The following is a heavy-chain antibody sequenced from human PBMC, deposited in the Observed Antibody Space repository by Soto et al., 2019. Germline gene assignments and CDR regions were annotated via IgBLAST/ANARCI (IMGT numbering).Heavy chain of an antibody. D-gene: IGHD3-22*01. V-gene: IGHV4-31*03. CDR3: ARGEPTYYYDSSGYPTGADWFDP. CDR2: IYYSGST. CDR1: GGSISSSGYY. J-gene: IGHJ5*02. Sequence: SETLSLTCTVSGGSISSSGYYWSWIRQHPGKGLEWIGYIYYSGSTYYNPSLKSRVTISVDTSKNQFSLKLSSVTAADTAVYYCARGEPTYYYDSSGYPTGADWFDPWGQGTLVTVSS.